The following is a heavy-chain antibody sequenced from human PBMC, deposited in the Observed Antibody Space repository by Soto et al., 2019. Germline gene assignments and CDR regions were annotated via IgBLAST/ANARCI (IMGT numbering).Heavy chain of an antibody. Sequence: QVQLVESGGGVVQPGTSLRLSCAASGFTFSTYAVHWVRQAPGKGLEWVAVILHDGNKAYYADSVRGRFTISRDNSKNSRYMQMNVLSDEDTAVYYCARAYSSGWVGAFDYWGQGTLVTVSS. CDR3: ARAYSSGWVGAFDY. D-gene: IGHD6-19*01. J-gene: IGHJ4*02. CDR1: GFTFSTYA. CDR2: ILHDGNKA. V-gene: IGHV3-30-3*01.